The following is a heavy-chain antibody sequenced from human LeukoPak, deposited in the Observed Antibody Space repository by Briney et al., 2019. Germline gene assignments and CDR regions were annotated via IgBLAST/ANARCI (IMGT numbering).Heavy chain of an antibody. D-gene: IGHD3-22*01. V-gene: IGHV3-21*01. CDR1: GFTFSSYN. Sequence: GGSLRLSCAASGFTFSSYNMNWVRQAPGKGLEWVSFISSSSSYIYYADSVKGRFTISRDNAKNSLYLQMNSLRAEDTAVYYCARDGVVVIRPANWFDPWGQGTLVTVSS. J-gene: IGHJ5*02. CDR3: ARDGVVVIRPANWFDP. CDR2: ISSSSSYI.